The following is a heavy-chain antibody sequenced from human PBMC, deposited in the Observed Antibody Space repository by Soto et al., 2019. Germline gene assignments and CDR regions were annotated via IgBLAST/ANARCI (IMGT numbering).Heavy chain of an antibody. CDR2: MNPGSGDT. CDR3: ARMATFGSLNWFDP. D-gene: IGHD3-16*01. CDR1: GYSFTNND. Sequence: ASVKVSCKASGYSFTNNDVSWVRQATGQGLEWMGWMNPGSGDTGYAQKFQGRVTMTRDISIATAYMELSSLRSDDTAVYYCARMATFGSLNWFDPWGQGTLVTVSS. J-gene: IGHJ5*02. V-gene: IGHV1-8*01.